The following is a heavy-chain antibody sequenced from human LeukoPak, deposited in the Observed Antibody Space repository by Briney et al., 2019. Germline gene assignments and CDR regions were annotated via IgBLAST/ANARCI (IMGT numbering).Heavy chain of an antibody. CDR2: INPNSGDT. CDR3: ARGRLGTWFGELKA. D-gene: IGHD3-10*01. CDR1: GNTFTAYY. Sequence: ASVKVSCKASGNTFTAYYMHWVRQAPGQGLEWMGWINPNSGDTNYAQKFQGRVTMTRDTTTSTAYMELSSLRSDDTAVYYCARGRLGTWFGELKAWGQGTLVTVSS. J-gene: IGHJ5*02. V-gene: IGHV1-2*02.